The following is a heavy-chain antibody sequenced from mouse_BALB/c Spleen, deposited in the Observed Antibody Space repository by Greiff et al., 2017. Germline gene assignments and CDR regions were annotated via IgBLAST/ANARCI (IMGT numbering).Heavy chain of an antibody. D-gene: IGHD1-2*01. CDR3: TATSWFAY. V-gene: IGHV10-1*02. J-gene: IGHJ3*01. CDR2: IRSKSNNYAT. Sequence: DVMLVESGGGLVQPKGSLKLSCAASGFTFNTYAMNWVRQAPGKGLEWVARIRSKSNNYATYYADSVKDRFTISRDDSQSMLYLQMNNLKTEDTAMYYCTATSWFAYWGQGTLVTVSA. CDR1: GFTFNTYA.